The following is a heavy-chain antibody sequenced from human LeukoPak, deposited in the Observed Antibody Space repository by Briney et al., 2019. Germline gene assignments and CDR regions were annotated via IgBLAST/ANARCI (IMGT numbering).Heavy chain of an antibody. Sequence: GESLKISCQGSGYSFSIYWIGWVRQMPGKGLEWMGVIYPGDSDTRYSPSLQGQVTISVDKSINTAYLQWNSLKASDTAMYYCARQDGDGLYYFDYWGQGALVTVSS. J-gene: IGHJ4*02. CDR1: GYSFSIYW. CDR2: IYPGDSDT. CDR3: ARQDGDGLYYFDY. D-gene: IGHD3-16*01. V-gene: IGHV5-51*01.